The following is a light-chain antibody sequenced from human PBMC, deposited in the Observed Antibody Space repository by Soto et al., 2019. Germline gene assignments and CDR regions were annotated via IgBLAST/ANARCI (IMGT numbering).Light chain of an antibody. J-gene: IGLJ1*01. CDR2: EVN. CDR3: SSYTTGSTLPWV. V-gene: IGLV2-8*01. Sequence: QSVLTQPPSASGSPGQSVTFSCTGTTTDVGGYNYVSWYQQHPGKAPKLIIYEVNKRPSGVPHRFSGSKSGNTASLTIFGLQLEDEAVYYCSSYTTGSTLPWVFGTGTKVTVL. CDR1: TTDVGGYNY.